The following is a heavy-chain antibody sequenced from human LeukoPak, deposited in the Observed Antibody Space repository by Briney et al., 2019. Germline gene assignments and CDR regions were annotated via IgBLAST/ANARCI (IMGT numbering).Heavy chain of an antibody. J-gene: IGHJ4*02. CDR1: GFTVRSNY. CDR3: ARESNRNYVRYFDY. V-gene: IGHV3-53*01. Sequence: GGSLRLSCAASGFTVRSNYMSWVRQAPGKGLEWVSVIYSGGSTYYADSVKGRFTISRDNSKNTLYLQMNSLRAEDTAVYYCARESNRNYVRYFDYWGQGTLVTVSS. CDR2: IYSGGST. D-gene: IGHD1-7*01.